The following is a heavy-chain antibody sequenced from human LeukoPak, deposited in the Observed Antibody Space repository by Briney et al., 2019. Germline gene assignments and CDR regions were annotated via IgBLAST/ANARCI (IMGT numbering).Heavy chain of an antibody. D-gene: IGHD3-10*01. Sequence: PGGSLKLSCTGSGYTFTSYWMGWVRQMPGKGLEWVGAICAGDSGTKYGPSVQGQVTISTDKSNNTAYLQRNSLKAADTAMYYCARLNYGSGKLDYCGQGTLVTVSS. CDR3: ARLNYGSGKLDY. CDR2: ICAGDSGT. V-gene: IGHV5-51*03. CDR1: GYTFTSYW. J-gene: IGHJ4*02.